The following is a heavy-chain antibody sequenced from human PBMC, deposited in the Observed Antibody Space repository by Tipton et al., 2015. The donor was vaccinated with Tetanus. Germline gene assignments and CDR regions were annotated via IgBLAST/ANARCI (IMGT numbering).Heavy chain of an antibody. Sequence: QSGAEVKKPGASVKVSCKASGYSFTGYDINWVRQAPGQGLEWVGWISPFTGDTEYAQNLQDRLILTTDTSTATAYVEVRSLTSDDTAVYYCARDRAVPVQAYGTDVWGQGTSVTVSS. CDR3: ARDRAVPVQAYGTDV. J-gene: IGHJ6*02. CDR1: GYSFTGYD. D-gene: IGHD6-19*01. CDR2: ISPFTGDT. V-gene: IGHV1-18*01.